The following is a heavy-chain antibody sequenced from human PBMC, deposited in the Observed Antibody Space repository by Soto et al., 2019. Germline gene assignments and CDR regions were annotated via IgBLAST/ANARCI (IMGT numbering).Heavy chain of an antibody. J-gene: IGHJ4*02. CDR1: GGSIISGGYY. V-gene: IGHV4-31*03. D-gene: IGHD3-10*01. CDR2: IYYSGST. Sequence: SETLSLTCTVSGGSIISGGYYWSWIRQHPGKGLEWIGYIYYSGSTYYNPSLKSRVTISVDTSKNQFSLKLSSVTAADTAVYYCARGAYYYGSGSYYPIYYFDYWGQGTLVTVSS. CDR3: ARGAYYYGSGSYYPIYYFDY.